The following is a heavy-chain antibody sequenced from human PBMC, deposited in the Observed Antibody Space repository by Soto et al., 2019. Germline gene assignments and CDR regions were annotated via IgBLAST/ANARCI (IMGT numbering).Heavy chain of an antibody. D-gene: IGHD3-16*02. CDR2: IYWDNDK. Sequence: QITLKESGPTLVDPTQPLTLTCTFSGFSLTTRQVGVGWIRQPPGQALEWLAVIYWDNDKRYSPSLERRLAIIKDTSKNQVVLTMTNMDPMDTATYYCAHLMITYGGVIADDAFDVWGQGTMVTVSS. J-gene: IGHJ3*01. CDR1: GFSLTTRQVG. CDR3: AHLMITYGGVIADDAFDV. V-gene: IGHV2-5*02.